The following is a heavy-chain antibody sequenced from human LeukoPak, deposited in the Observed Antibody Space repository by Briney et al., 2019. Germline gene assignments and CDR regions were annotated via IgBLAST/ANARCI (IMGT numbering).Heavy chain of an antibody. CDR1: GGSISSYY. V-gene: IGHV4-4*07. CDR2: IYTSGST. CDR3: ARRAYSAAYWKHFDY. J-gene: IGHJ4*02. D-gene: IGHD1-1*01. Sequence: PSETLSLTCTVSGGSISSYYWSWIRQPAGKGLEWIGRIYTSGSTNYNPSLKSRVTMSVDTSKNQFSLKLNSVTAADTAVYLCARRAYSAAYWKHFDYWGQGTLVTVSS.